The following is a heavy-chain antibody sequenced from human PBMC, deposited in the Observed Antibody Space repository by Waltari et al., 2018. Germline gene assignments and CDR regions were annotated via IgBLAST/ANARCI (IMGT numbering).Heavy chain of an antibody. J-gene: IGHJ4*02. CDR1: GFTFSSYW. D-gene: IGHD1-1*01. CDR3: ARGPEAPVPLDY. V-gene: IGHV3-7*01. Sequence: EVQLVESGGGLVQPGGSLRPSCAASGFTFSSYWVSWVRQAPGKGLEWVANIKQDGSEKYYVDSVKGRFTISRDNAKNSLYLQMNSLRAEDTAVYYCARGPEAPVPLDYWGQGTLVTVSS. CDR2: IKQDGSEK.